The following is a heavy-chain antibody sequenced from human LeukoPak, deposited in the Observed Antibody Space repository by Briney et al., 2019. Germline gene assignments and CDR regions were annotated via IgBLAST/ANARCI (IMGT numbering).Heavy chain of an antibody. Sequence: ASVKVSCKASGYTFPTYGISWVRQAPGQGLEWMGWISAYNGNTNYAQNLQGRVTMTTDTSTSTAYLELRSLISDDTAVYYCARSEQDTAMVNGYYGMDVWGQGTTVTVSS. J-gene: IGHJ6*02. V-gene: IGHV1-18*01. CDR1: GYTFPTYG. D-gene: IGHD5-18*01. CDR2: ISAYNGNT. CDR3: ARSEQDTAMVNGYYGMDV.